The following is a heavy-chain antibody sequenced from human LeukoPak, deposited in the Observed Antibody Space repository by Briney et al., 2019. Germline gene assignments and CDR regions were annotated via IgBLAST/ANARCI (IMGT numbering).Heavy chain of an antibody. D-gene: IGHD2-15*01. CDR2: ISGSGDTI. CDR1: GFTFSSYA. V-gene: IGHV3-23*01. Sequence: GGSLRLSCAASGFTFSSYAMNWVRQAPGRGLEWVSAISGSGDTIYYADSVKGRFTISRDNSKNTQYLQMNSLRAEDTAVYYCAKGYCSGGTCFNSYWGQGTLVTVSS. J-gene: IGHJ4*02. CDR3: AKGYCSGGTCFNSY.